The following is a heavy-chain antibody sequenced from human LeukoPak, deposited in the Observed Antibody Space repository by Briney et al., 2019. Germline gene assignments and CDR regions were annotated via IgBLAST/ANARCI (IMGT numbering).Heavy chain of an antibody. CDR1: GFTFSSYS. Sequence: GGSLRLSCAASGFTFSSYSMNWVRQAPGKGLEWVSSISSSSSYIYYADSVKGRFTISRDNAKNSLYLQMNSLRAEDTAVYYCARDELRFLEWLSKGIDYWGQGTLVTVSS. J-gene: IGHJ4*02. CDR3: ARDELRFLEWLSKGIDY. V-gene: IGHV3-21*01. CDR2: ISSSSSYI. D-gene: IGHD3-3*01.